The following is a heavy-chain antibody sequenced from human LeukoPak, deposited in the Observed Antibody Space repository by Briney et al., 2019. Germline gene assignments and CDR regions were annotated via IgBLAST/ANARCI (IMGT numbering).Heavy chain of an antibody. V-gene: IGHV4-38-2*02. CDR1: GYSISSGYY. CDR3: ARLDWYSARI. J-gene: IGHJ4*02. CDR2: IYYSGST. D-gene: IGHD2-21*02. Sequence: SETLSLTCTVSGYSISSGYYWGWIRQPPGKGLEWIGSIYYSGSTYYNPSLKSRVTISVDTSKNQFSLKLSSVTAADTAVYYCARLDWYSARIWGQGTLVTVSS.